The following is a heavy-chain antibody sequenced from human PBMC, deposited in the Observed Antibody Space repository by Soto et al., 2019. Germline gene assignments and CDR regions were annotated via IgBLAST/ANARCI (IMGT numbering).Heavy chain of an antibody. CDR1: GFTFSTYS. J-gene: IGHJ4*02. CDR3: ARSCGGDCYCGADY. D-gene: IGHD2-21*02. CDR2: ISSGSSYI. Sequence: EVQLVESGGGLVKPGGSLRLSCAASGFTFSTYSMNWVRQAPGKGLEWVSSISSGSSYIYYADSLKGRFTISRDNAKNSLYLQMNSLRAEDTAVYYCARSCGGDCYCGADYWGQGTLVTVSS. V-gene: IGHV3-21*01.